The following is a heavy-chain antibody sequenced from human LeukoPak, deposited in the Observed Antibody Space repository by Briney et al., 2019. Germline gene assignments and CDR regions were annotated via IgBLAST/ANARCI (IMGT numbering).Heavy chain of an antibody. CDR3: ARRPVVPAATGWFDP. J-gene: IGHJ5*02. CDR2: IYHSGST. V-gene: IGHV4-38-2*02. CDR1: GYSISSGYY. D-gene: IGHD2-2*01. Sequence: SETLSLTCTVSGYSISSGYYWGWIRQPPGKGLEWIGSIYHSGSTYYNPSLKSRVTISVDTSKNQFSLKLSSVTAADTAVYYCARRPVVPAATGWFDPWGQGTLVTVSS.